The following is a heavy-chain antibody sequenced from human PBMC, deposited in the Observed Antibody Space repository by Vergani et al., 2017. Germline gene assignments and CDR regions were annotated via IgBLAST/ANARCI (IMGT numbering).Heavy chain of an antibody. V-gene: IGHV4-4*03. J-gene: IGHJ4*02. CDR1: GDSISSNNC. D-gene: IGHD3-16*01. CDR3: ATIGYRRLGYYFYY. Sequence: QVQLQESGPGLVKPPGTLSLTCAVSGDSISSNNCWTWVRQPPGKGLEWIGEICHTEDTTYSPSLKSRVTVSVDESRNLFSLRLNSVTAADTAVYYCATIGYRRLGYYFYYWGQGILVTVSS. CDR2: ICHTEDT.